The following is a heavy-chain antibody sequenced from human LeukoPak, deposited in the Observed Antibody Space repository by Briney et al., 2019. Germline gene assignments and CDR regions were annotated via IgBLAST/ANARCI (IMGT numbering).Heavy chain of an antibody. Sequence: PGGSLRLSCAASGFTFSSYATSWVRQAPGKGLECIGNIFYTGTAYYNTSLSSRVTISVGTSKNQFSLKLKSVTAADTAMYYCATLDSGRYSQIDFWGQGTLVTVSS. CDR2: IFYTGTA. CDR3: ATLDSGRYSQIDF. CDR1: GFTFSSYA. D-gene: IGHD1-26*01. J-gene: IGHJ4*02. V-gene: IGHV4-59*04.